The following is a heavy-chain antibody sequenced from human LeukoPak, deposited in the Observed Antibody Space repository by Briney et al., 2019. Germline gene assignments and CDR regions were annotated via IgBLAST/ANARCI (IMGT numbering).Heavy chain of an antibody. CDR3: ARDCSGGSCHFDY. J-gene: IGHJ4*02. CDR1: GHTFTRYG. Sequence: ASVKVSCKTSGHTFTRYGISWVRQAPGQGLEWMGWISGYNGNTNYAQKFQGRVNMTTDTSTSTAYMELRSLRSDDTAVYYCARDCSGGSCHFDYWGRGTLVTVPS. D-gene: IGHD2-15*01. V-gene: IGHV1-18*04. CDR2: ISGYNGNT.